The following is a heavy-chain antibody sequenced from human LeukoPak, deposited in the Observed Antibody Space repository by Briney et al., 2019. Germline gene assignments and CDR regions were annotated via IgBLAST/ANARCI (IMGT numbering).Heavy chain of an antibody. V-gene: IGHV3-23*01. CDR3: AKGRSTSWKASYYFDY. CDR2: ISASGGGT. D-gene: IGHD2-2*01. CDR1: GFTFSSYA. J-gene: IGHJ4*02. Sequence: PGGSLRLSCAASGFTFSSYAMTWVRQAPGKGLEWVSVISASGGGTSYADSVKGRFTISRDNSKNTLYLQMNSLRVEDTAIYYCAKGRSTSWKASYYFDYWGQGTLVTVSS.